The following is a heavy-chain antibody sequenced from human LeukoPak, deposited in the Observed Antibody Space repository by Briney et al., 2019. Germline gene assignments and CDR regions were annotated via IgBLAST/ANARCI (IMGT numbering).Heavy chain of an antibody. Sequence: GGSLRLSCAASGFTLSNHAMIWVRQAPGKGLEWVSSNSGSGAMTYYADSVKGRFTISRDNAMDRLYLQMNSLRADDTAVYYCVKDRVDGSGSQFDSWGQGSLVIVSS. CDR2: NSGSGAMT. CDR3: VKDRVDGSGSQFDS. V-gene: IGHV3-23*01. J-gene: IGHJ4*02. D-gene: IGHD3-10*01. CDR1: GFTLSNHA.